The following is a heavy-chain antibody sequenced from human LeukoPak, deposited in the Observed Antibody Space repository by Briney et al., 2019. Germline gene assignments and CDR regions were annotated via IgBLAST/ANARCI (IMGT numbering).Heavy chain of an antibody. Sequence: NPSETLSLTCTVYGGSISSYYWSWIRQPPGKELKWSGYIYYSGSTNYNPSLKSRVTISVDTSKNQFSLKLSSVTAADTAVYYCARDRVVPAAIRYWYFDLWGRGTLVTVSS. CDR2: IYYSGST. V-gene: IGHV4-59*01. CDR3: ARDRVVPAAIRYWYFDL. J-gene: IGHJ2*01. CDR1: GGSISSYY. D-gene: IGHD2-2*01.